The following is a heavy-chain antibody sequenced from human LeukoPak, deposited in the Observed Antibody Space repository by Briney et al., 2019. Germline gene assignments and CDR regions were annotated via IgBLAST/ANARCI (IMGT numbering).Heavy chain of an antibody. D-gene: IGHD4-17*01. CDR1: GGTFSSYA. V-gene: IGHV1-18*01. Sequence: ASVKVSCKASGGTFSSYAISWVRQAPGQGLEWMGWISAYNGNTNSAQKLQGRVTMTTDTSTSIAYMELRSLRSDDTAVYYCARDAYLRYGDPFDYWGQGTLVTVSS. CDR2: ISAYNGNT. J-gene: IGHJ4*02. CDR3: ARDAYLRYGDPFDY.